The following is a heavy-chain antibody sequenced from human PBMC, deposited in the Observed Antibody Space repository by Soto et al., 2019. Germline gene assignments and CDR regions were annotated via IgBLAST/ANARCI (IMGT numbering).Heavy chain of an antibody. CDR1: GFTFSSYA. CDR3: AQGGYYYDSSGYRDY. Sequence: GGSLRLSCAASGFTFSSYAMSWVRQAPGKGLEWVSIITSDGRTYYADSVKGRFTISRDNSKNTVYLQMNSLRAEDTAVYYCAQGGYYYDSSGYRDYWGQGTLVTVSS. D-gene: IGHD3-22*01. CDR2: ITSDGRT. J-gene: IGHJ4*02. V-gene: IGHV3-23*01.